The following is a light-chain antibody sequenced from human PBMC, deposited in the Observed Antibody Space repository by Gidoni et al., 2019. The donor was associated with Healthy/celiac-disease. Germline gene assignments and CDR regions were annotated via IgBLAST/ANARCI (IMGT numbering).Light chain of an antibody. CDR1: SSDVGGYNY. CDR2: EVS. V-gene: IGLV2-14*01. CDR3: SSYTSSSTLV. J-gene: IGLJ2*01. Sequence: QSALTQPASVSGSPGQSITISCTGTSSDVGGYNYVSWYQPHPGKAPKLMIYEVSNRPSGVSNRFSGSKSGNTASLTSAGLQAEDEADYDCSSYTSSSTLVFGGGTKLTVL.